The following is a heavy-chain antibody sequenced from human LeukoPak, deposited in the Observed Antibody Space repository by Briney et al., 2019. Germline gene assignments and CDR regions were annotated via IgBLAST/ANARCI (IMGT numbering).Heavy chain of an antibody. CDR2: VSDSGAET. V-gene: IGHV3-23*01. J-gene: IGHJ4*02. Sequence: PEGSLRLSCAASGFSFTTYAMSWVRQAPGKGLEWLSTVSDSGAETYYADSVKGRFTISRDNSWNTVYLQMYSLRADDTAVYYCAKSHSVAQRGYYDYWGQGTLVTVSS. CDR1: GFSFTTYA. D-gene: IGHD4-23*01. CDR3: AKSHSVAQRGYYDY.